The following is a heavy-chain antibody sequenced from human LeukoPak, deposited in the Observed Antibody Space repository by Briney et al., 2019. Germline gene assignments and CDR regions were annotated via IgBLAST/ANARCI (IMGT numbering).Heavy chain of an antibody. CDR3: ARVLMGPYYYYMDV. V-gene: IGHV3-30-3*01. D-gene: IGHD3-16*01. J-gene: IGHJ6*03. CDR1: GFTFSSYA. CDR2: ISYDGSNK. Sequence: GGSLRLSCAASGFTFSSYAMHWVRQAPGKGLEWVAVISYDGSNKYYADSVKGRFTISRDNSKNTLYLQMNSLRAEDTAVYYCARVLMGPYYYYMDVWGKGTTVTVSS.